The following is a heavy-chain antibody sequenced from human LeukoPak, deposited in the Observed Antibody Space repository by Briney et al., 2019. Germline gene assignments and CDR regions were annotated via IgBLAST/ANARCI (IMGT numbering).Heavy chain of an antibody. J-gene: IGHJ4*02. Sequence: GASVKVSCKASGGTFSSYAISWVRQAPGQGLEWMGRIIPILGIANYAQKFQGRVTITADKSTSTAYMELSSLRSEDTAVYYCVSERTGDDPNFDYWGQGTLVTVSS. V-gene: IGHV1-69*04. CDR1: GGTFSSYA. D-gene: IGHD7-27*01. CDR3: VSERTGDDPNFDY. CDR2: IIPILGIA.